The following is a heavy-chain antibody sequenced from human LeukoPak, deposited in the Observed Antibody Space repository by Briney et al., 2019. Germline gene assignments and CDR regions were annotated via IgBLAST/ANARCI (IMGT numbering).Heavy chain of an antibody. CDR1: GGSISSPISY. CDR2: VLHSGAT. J-gene: IGHJ4*02. Sequence: PSETLSLTCTVSGGSISSPISYWGWIRQPPGKGLEWIATVLHSGATFYSPSLEGRLTISIDTSTNQFSLKMTSMTAADTVVYYCARRIVGVIDAFDYWGQGALVTVSS. V-gene: IGHV4-39*01. CDR3: ARRIVGVIDAFDY. D-gene: IGHD1-26*01.